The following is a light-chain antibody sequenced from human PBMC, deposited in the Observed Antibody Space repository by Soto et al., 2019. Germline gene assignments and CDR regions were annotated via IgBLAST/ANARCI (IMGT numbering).Light chain of an antibody. Sequence: DIEVTQSRCSVSASVGDRVTITCRPSQDLAGYLAWYQHKPGRTPELLIHGASRLQSGVPARFSGSGSGTDFTLSINSLQPEDFATYYCQQAYSSPTTFGQGTRLEIK. CDR2: GAS. CDR3: QQAYSSPTT. CDR1: QDLAGY. V-gene: IGKV1D-12*01. J-gene: IGKJ5*01.